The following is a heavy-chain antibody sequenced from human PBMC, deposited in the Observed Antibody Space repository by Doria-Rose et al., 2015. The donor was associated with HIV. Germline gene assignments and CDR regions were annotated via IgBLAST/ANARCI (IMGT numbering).Heavy chain of an antibody. D-gene: IGHD3-16*01. J-gene: IGHJ4*02. V-gene: IGHV4-39*07. CDR2: YYSSGRT. CDR3: VMMPHY. Sequence: SVSSDNYWGWIRQTPGKGLEWIGSYYSSGRTYYNPSLKSRVPISADTSDNQFSLNLSSLTAADTAVYYCVMMPHYWGQGTRVTVSS. CDR1: SVSSDNY.